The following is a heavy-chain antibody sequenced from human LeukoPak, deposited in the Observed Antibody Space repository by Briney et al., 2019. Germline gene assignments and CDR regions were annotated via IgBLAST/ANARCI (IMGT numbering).Heavy chain of an antibody. V-gene: IGHV3-7*03. Sequence: GGSLRLSCAASGFTFSSSWMSWVRQAPGKGLEWVANIKQDGSEKYYVDSVKGRFTISRDNAKNSLYLQMNSLRAEDTAVYYCARHGSITMVRGRLRYYYMDVWGKGTTVTISS. CDR2: IKQDGSEK. CDR3: ARHGSITMVRGRLRYYYMDV. D-gene: IGHD3-10*01. J-gene: IGHJ6*03. CDR1: GFTFSSSW.